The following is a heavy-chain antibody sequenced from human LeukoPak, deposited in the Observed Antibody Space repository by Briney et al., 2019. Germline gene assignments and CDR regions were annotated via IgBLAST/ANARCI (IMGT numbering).Heavy chain of an antibody. D-gene: IGHD3-3*01. V-gene: IGHV1-18*01. CDR1: GYTFTSYG. CDR2: ISAYNGIT. CDR3: ARDDDFWSGYFVDP. J-gene: IGHJ5*02. Sequence: ASVKVSCKASGYTFTSYGISWVRQAPGQGLQRMGWISAYNGITNYAQKLQGRVTMTTDTSTSTAYMELRSLGSDDTAVYYCARDDDFWSGYFVDPWGQGTLVTVSS.